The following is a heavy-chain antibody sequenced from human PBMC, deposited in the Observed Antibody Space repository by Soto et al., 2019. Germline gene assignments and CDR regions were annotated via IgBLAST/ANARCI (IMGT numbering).Heavy chain of an antibody. CDR2: IHYSGST. CDR3: ARVSSGSYWYFDL. CDR1: GVSVSSYY. Sequence: SETLSLTCTVSGVSVSSYYWSWIRQTPGKGLEWIAYIHYSGSTLYNPSLRSRVTVSIDTSKKQFSLKLSSMTAADTAVYYCARVSSGSYWYFDLWGRGTLVTVSS. J-gene: IGHJ2*01. V-gene: IGHV4-59*02. D-gene: IGHD6-25*01.